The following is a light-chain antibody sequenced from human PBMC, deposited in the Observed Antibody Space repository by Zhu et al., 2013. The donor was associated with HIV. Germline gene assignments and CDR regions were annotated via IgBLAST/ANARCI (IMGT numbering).Light chain of an antibody. CDR3: QQYNNWPPIT. CDR2: DAS. J-gene: IGKJ5*01. V-gene: IGKV3-11*01. Sequence: EIVLTQSPGTLSLSPGDRATLSCKASQSVGNYLAWYQQKPGQAPRLLIYDASNRATGIPARFSGGGSGTDFTLTISSLEPEDFAVYYCQQYNNWPPITFGQGTRLEIK. CDR1: QSVGNY.